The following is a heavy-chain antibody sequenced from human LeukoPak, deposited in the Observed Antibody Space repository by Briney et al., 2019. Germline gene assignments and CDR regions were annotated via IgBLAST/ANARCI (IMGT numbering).Heavy chain of an antibody. CDR2: IYYSGST. J-gene: IGHJ4*02. V-gene: IGHV4-59*01. CDR1: GGSISSYY. D-gene: IGHD3-22*01. Sequence: SETLSLTCTVSGGSISSYYWSWTRQPPGKGLEWIGYIYYSGSTNYNPSLKSRVTISVDTSKNQFSLRLSSVTAADTAVYYCARRVGYDSSGYEFDYWGQGTLVTVSS. CDR3: ARRVGYDSSGYEFDY.